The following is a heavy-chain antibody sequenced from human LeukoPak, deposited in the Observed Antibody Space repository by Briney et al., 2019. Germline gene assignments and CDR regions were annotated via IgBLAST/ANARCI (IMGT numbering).Heavy chain of an antibody. CDR2: IKEEGREK. D-gene: IGHD3-3*02. J-gene: IGHJ3*02. CDR1: GFTFSVYW. V-gene: IGHV3-7*04. CDR3: ARGSRLISI. Sequence: PGGSLRLSCAASGFTFSVYWMTWVRQAPGKGLEWVANIKEEGREKNYVDSVQGRFTISRDIANNSLFLQMNSLRGEDTALYFCARGSRLISISGQGAIVTVSS.